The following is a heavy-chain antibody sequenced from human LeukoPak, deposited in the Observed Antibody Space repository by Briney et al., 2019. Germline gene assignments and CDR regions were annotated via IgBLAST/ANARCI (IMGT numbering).Heavy chain of an antibody. D-gene: IGHD3-16*01. CDR1: GGSISSYY. J-gene: IGHJ4*02. V-gene: IGHV4-4*09. CDR2: IYTSGST. CDR3: ARHASPHYFDY. Sequence: SETLSLTCTVSGGSISSYYWSWIRQPPGKGLEWIGYIYTSGSTNYNPSLKRRVTISVDTSKNQFSLKLSSVTAADTAVYYCARHASPHYFDYWGQGTLVTVSS.